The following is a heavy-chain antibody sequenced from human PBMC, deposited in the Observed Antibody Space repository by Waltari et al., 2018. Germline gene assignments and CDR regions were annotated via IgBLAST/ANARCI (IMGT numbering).Heavy chain of an antibody. D-gene: IGHD3-3*01. J-gene: IGHJ4*02. Sequence: QVQLQESGPGLVKPSETLSLTCTVSGGSISSYYWSWIRQPPGKGLEWIGYIYYSGSTNYNPSLKSRVTISVDTSKNQFSLKLSSVTAADTAVYYCARLTIFGVTSPFFDYWGQGTLVTVSS. CDR1: GGSISSYY. CDR3: ARLTIFGVTSPFFDY. CDR2: IYYSGST. V-gene: IGHV4-59*01.